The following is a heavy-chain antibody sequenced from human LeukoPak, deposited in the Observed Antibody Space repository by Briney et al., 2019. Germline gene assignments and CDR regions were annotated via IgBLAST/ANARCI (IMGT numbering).Heavy chain of an antibody. J-gene: IGHJ4*02. CDR3: ARDGAYYYDSSGPPFDY. CDR1: GFTFSSYS. CDR2: IRSSSSYI. D-gene: IGHD3-22*01. V-gene: IGHV3-21*01. Sequence: KPGGSLRLSCAASGFTFSSYSMNWVRQAPGKGLEWVSSIRSSSSYIYYADSVKGRFTISRDNAKNSLYLQMNSLRAEDTAVYYCARDGAYYYDSSGPPFDYWGQGTLVTVSS.